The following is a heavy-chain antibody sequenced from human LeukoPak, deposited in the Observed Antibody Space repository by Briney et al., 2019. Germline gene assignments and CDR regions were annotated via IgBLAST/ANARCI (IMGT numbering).Heavy chain of an antibody. V-gene: IGHV3-11*01. J-gene: IGHJ4*02. Sequence: GGSLRLSCAASGFTFSDYYMSWIRQAPGKGLEWASHISSSGSNIYYADSVKGRFTISRDNAKNSLYLQMNSLRAEDTAVYYCARGMGRVEMATIYDYWGQGTLVTVSS. D-gene: IGHD5-24*01. CDR3: ARGMGRVEMATIYDY. CDR2: ISSSGSNI. CDR1: GFTFSDYY.